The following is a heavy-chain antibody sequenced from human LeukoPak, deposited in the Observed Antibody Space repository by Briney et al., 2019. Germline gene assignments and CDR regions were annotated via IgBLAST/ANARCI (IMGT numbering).Heavy chain of an antibody. CDR1: GGSFSGYY. D-gene: IGHD3-22*01. CDR3: ARGLTYYYDSSGYVNDP. J-gene: IGHJ5*02. CDR2: INHSGST. V-gene: IGHV4-34*01. Sequence: SETLSLTCAVYGGSFSGYYWSWIRQPPGKGLKWIGEINHSGSTNYNPSLKSRVTISVDTSKNQFSLKLSSVTAADTAVYYCARGLTYYYDSSGYVNDPWGQGTLVTVSS.